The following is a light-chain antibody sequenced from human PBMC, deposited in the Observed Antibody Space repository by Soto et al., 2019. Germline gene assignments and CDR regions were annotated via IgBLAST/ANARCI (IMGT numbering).Light chain of an antibody. CDR1: SGYSDYK. Sequence: QSVLTQPPSASASLGASVTLTCTLSSGYSDYKVDWYQHGPGQGPRFEMRVGTGGIVGSKGAGIPDRFSVLGSGLNRYLTIKNSLEEDESDFHCGADHGSGSTFVFGGGTKLTVL. J-gene: IGLJ2*01. CDR2: VGTGGIVG. CDR3: GADHGSGSTFV. V-gene: IGLV9-49*01.